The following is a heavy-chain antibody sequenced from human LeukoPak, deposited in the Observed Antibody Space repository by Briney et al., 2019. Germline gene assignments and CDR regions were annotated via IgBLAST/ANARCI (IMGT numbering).Heavy chain of an antibody. D-gene: IGHD1-1*01. Sequence: GGSLRLSCTISGLTLSSYELNWVRQAPGKGLEWVSYMSRSGTTIYYADSVKRRFTISRDNAKNSLYLQVNSLRVEDTAVYYCATRVPYTGNKNWGQGTLVTVSS. CDR1: GLTLSSYE. CDR3: ATRVPYTGNKN. CDR2: MSRSGTTI. J-gene: IGHJ4*02. V-gene: IGHV3-48*03.